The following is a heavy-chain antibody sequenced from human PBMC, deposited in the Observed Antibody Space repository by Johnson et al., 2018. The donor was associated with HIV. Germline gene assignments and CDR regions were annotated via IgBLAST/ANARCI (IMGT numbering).Heavy chain of an antibody. CDR2: IGTAGDT. V-gene: IGHV3-13*01. CDR3: ATSHGSHGAFDI. J-gene: IGHJ3*02. Sequence: VQLVESGGGVVQPGRSLRLSCAASGFTFSNYDMYWVRQATGKGLEWVSGIGTAGDTYYADSLKGRFTISREDAKNSLYLQMNSLRAGDTAVYYCATSHGSHGAFDIWGQGTMVTVSS. D-gene: IGHD1-26*01. CDR1: GFTFSNYD.